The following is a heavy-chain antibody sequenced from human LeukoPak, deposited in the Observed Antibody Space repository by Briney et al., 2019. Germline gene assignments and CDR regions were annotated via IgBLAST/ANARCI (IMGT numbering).Heavy chain of an antibody. D-gene: IGHD6-13*01. Sequence: GGSLRLSCAASGFTFSSYSMNWVRQAPGKGLEWVSSVSSSSSYIYYADSVKGRFTISRDNAKNSLYLQMNSLRAEDTAVYYCARDGYSSSWYLNWGQGTLVTVSS. J-gene: IGHJ4*02. CDR1: GFTFSSYS. CDR3: ARDGYSSSWYLN. V-gene: IGHV3-21*01. CDR2: VSSSSSYI.